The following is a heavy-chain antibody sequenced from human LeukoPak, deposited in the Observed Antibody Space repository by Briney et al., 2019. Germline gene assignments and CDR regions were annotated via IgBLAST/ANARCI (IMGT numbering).Heavy chain of an antibody. V-gene: IGHV4-4*09. Sequence: LEKKLEWIGYIYTSGSTNYNPSLKSRVTISVDTSKNQFSLKLSSVTAADTAVYYCARHQYSSSGLAYWGQGTLVTVSS. CDR2: IYTSGST. J-gene: IGHJ4*02. D-gene: IGHD6-6*01. CDR3: ARHQYSSSGLAY.